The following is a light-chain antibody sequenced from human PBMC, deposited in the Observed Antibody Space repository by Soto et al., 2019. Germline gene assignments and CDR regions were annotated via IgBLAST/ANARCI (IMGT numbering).Light chain of an antibody. J-gene: IGKJ1*01. CDR3: QQGGT. CDR2: DAS. Sequence: ELVLTQSPVPLSLSPGERATLSCRASQDVSKYIGWYQQKPGQAPRLLIYDASNRATGIPARFSGSGSGTDFTLTISSLEPEDFAVYYWQQGGTIGQGTKVEI. CDR1: QDVSKY. V-gene: IGKV3-11*01.